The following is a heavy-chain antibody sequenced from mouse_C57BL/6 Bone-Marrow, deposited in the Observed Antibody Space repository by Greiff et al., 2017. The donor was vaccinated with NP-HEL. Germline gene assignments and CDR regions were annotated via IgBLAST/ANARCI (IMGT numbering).Heavy chain of an antibody. V-gene: IGHV5-4*01. CDR3: ARDQDYYCSSYEFAY. J-gene: IGHJ3*01. CDR2: ISDGGSYT. CDR1: GFTFSSYA. Sequence: EVQGVESGGGLVKPGGSLKLSCAASGFTFSSYAMSWVRQTPEKRLEWVATISDGGSYTYYPDNVKGRFTISRDNAKNNLYLQMSHLTSEDTAMYYCARDQDYYCSSYEFAYWGQGTLVTVSA. D-gene: IGHD1-1*01.